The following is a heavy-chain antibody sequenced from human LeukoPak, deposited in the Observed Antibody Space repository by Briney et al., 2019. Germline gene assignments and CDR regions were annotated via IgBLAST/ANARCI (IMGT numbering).Heavy chain of an antibody. V-gene: IGHV4-34*01. CDR1: GGPFSDYY. CDR3: ARARFNGKFDS. D-gene: IGHD1-14*01. Sequence: PSESLSLTCAVYGGPFSDYYWTWIRQPAGSGLEWIGEINHSANSNYNPSLKSRVTILVDTSKNQFSLKLTSVTAADTAVYYCARARFNGKFDSWGQGTLVTVSS. CDR2: INHSANS. J-gene: IGHJ5*01.